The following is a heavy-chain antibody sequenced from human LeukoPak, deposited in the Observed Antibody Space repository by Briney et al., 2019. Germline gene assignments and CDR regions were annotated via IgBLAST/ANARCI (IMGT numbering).Heavy chain of an antibody. CDR2: ISSSGGST. CDR3: AKETNQAVAGALDY. CDR1: GFTFSSYA. V-gene: IGHV3-23*01. D-gene: IGHD6-19*01. Sequence: GGSLRLSCAASGFTFSSYAMSWVRQAPGKGLEWVSAISSSGGSTYYADSVKGRFTISRDNSKNTLYLQMNGLRAEDTAVYYCAKETNQAVAGALDYWGQGTLVTVSS. J-gene: IGHJ4*02.